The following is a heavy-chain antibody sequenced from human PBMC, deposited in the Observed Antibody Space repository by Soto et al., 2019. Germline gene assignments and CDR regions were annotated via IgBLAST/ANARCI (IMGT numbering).Heavy chain of an antibody. Sequence: GGSLRLSCAASGFTFSSYWMHWVRQAPGKGLVWVSRINSDGSSTSYADSVKGRFTISRDNAKNTLYLQMNSLRAEDTAVYYCAREDYGDYGNFDYWGQGTLVTVSS. V-gene: IGHV3-74*01. J-gene: IGHJ4*02. D-gene: IGHD4-17*01. CDR1: GFTFSSYW. CDR3: AREDYGDYGNFDY. CDR2: INSDGSST.